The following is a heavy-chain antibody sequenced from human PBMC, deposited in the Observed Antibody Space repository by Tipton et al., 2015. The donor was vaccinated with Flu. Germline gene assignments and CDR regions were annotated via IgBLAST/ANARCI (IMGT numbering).Heavy chain of an antibody. V-gene: IGHV4-61*02. CDR3: AREPSGWRPLDI. D-gene: IGHD3-10*01. CDR2: VFPGETP. J-gene: IGHJ3*02. Sequence: LRLSCTVSGGSIISGRYFWSWIRQPAGKGLEWIGRVFPGETPDYNPSFRSRVTILVDTSKNQFSLNLSSVTAADTAVYYCAREPSGWRPLDIWGQGTTATVSS. CDR1: GGSIISGRYF.